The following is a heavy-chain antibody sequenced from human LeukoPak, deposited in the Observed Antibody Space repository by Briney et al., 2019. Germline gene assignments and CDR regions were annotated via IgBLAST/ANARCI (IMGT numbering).Heavy chain of an antibody. CDR3: ARDGGRLDI. J-gene: IGHJ3*02. V-gene: IGHV4-59*01. CDR1: GGPIGSYY. Sequence: SETLSLTCTVSGGPIGSYYTTWIRQFPGKRLEWIGNIDYTGDINYNPSLKSRVTISMDTSKNQFSLKLFSVTAADTAVYYCARDGGRLDIWGQGTMVTVSS. CDR2: IDYTGDI.